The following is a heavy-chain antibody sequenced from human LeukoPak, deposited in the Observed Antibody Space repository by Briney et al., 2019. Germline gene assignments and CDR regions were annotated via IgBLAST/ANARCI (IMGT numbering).Heavy chain of an antibody. Sequence: PSETLSLTCTVSGGSISSYYWSWIRQPPGKGLEWIGYIYYSGSTNYNPSLKSRVTISVDRSKNQLSLKLSSVTAADTAVYYCARVGARGNYYYGMDVWGQGTTVTVSS. CDR3: ARVGARGNYYYGMDV. J-gene: IGHJ6*02. D-gene: IGHD3-10*01. V-gene: IGHV4-59*08. CDR1: GGSISSYY. CDR2: IYYSGST.